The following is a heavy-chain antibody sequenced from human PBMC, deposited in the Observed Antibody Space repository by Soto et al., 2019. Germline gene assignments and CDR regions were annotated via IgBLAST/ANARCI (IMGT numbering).Heavy chain of an antibody. J-gene: IGHJ4*02. CDR3: ARDSSGSPTHY. V-gene: IGHV3-53*01. CDR1: GFTVSSNY. D-gene: IGHD1-26*01. CDR2: IYSGGST. Sequence: EVQLVESGGGLIQPGGSLRLSCAVSGFTVSSNYMNWVRQAPGKGLEWVSVIYSGGSTDYADSVKGRFTISRDNSKTTLYLQMNSLRAEDTAVYYCARDSSGSPTHYWGQGTLVTVSS.